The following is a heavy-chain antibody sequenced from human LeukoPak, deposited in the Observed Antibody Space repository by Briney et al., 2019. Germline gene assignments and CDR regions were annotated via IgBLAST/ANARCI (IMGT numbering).Heavy chain of an antibody. CDR1: GGSFSGYY. Sequence: SETLSLACAVYGGSFSGYYWSWIRQPPGKGLEWIGEINHSGSTNYNPSLKSRVTISVDTSKNQFSLKLSSVTAADTAVYYCARFPVGATPDIDYWGQGTLVTVSS. CDR3: ARFPVGATPDIDY. V-gene: IGHV4-34*01. J-gene: IGHJ4*02. D-gene: IGHD1-26*01. CDR2: INHSGST.